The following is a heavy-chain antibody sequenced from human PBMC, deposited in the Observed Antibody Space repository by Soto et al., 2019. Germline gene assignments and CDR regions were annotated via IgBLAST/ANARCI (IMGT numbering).Heavy chain of an antibody. D-gene: IGHD6-13*01. J-gene: IGHJ4*02. V-gene: IGHV4-59*01. CDR2: IYYSGST. Sequence: SSETLSLTCTVSGGSISSYYWSWIRQPPGKGLEWIGYIYYSGSTNYNPSLKSRVTISVDTSKNQFSLKLSSVTAADTAVYYCARAAAAGIGHYFDYWGQGTLVTVSS. CDR3: ARAAAAGIGHYFDY. CDR1: GGSISSYY.